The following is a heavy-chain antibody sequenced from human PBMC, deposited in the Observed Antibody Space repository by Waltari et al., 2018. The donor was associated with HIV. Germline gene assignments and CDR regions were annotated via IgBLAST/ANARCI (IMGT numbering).Heavy chain of an antibody. CDR1: GFTVSSNY. CDR2: CYSGGST. J-gene: IGHJ3*02. CDR3: TRSPPYYYDSSGCQGAFDI. V-gene: IGHV3-53*01. D-gene: IGHD3-22*01. Sequence: EVQLVESGGGLIQPGGSLRLSCAASGFTVSSNYMSWVRQAHGKGLEWVSVCYSGGSTEGADSVKGRFTISRNNSKNTLYLQMNSLRAEDTAVYYCTRSPPYYYDSSGCQGAFDIWGQGTMVTVSS.